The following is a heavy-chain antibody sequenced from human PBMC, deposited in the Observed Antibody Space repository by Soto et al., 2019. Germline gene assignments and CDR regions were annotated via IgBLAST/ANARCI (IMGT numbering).Heavy chain of an antibody. CDR2: IYYSGST. CDR3: ARAPSSYDILTGYRPNHYYGMDV. Sequence: SETLSLTCTVSGGSISSYYWRWIRQPPGKGLEWIGYIYYSGSTNYNPSLKSRVTISVDTSKNQFSLKLSSVTAADTALYYCARAPSSYDILTGYRPNHYYGMDVWSQGTTVTVSS. V-gene: IGHV4-59*01. D-gene: IGHD3-9*01. CDR1: GGSISSYY. J-gene: IGHJ6*02.